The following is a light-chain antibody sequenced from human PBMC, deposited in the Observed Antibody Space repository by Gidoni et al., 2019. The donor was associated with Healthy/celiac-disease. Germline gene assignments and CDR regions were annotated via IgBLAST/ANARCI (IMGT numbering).Light chain of an antibody. CDR1: QTILYSSNNKNY. CDR3: QQYYNTPRT. J-gene: IGKJ1*01. V-gene: IGKV4-1*01. CDR2: WAS. Sequence: DIVMTQSPDSLAVSLGERATINCKSSQTILYSSNNKNYLAWFQQKPGQPPNLLIYWASTRESGVPDRFSGSGSGTDFTLTISSLQAEDVAVYYCQQYYNTPRTFGQRTKVEVK.